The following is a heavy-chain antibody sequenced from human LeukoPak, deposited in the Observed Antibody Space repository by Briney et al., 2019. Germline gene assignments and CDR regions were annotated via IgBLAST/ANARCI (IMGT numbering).Heavy chain of an antibody. V-gene: IGHV4-31*03. CDR3: ARASRITIFGVVSYYFDY. J-gene: IGHJ4*02. CDR2: IYYSGST. CDR1: GGSISSGGYY. Sequence: PSETLSLTCTVFGGSISSGGYYWSWIRQHPGKGLEWIGYIYYSGSTYYNPSLKSRLTISVDTSKNQFSLKLSSVTAADTAVYYCARASRITIFGVVSYYFDYWGQGTLVTVSS. D-gene: IGHD3-3*01.